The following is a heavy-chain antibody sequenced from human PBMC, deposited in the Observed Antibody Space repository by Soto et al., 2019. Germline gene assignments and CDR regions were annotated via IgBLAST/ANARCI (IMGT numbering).Heavy chain of an antibody. Sequence: SETLSVTCAVASGSSSSSDWWSWVRQPPGKGLEWIGEIYHSGSTNYNPSLKSRVTISVDKSKNQFSLKLSSVTAADTAVYYCARLYCTNGVCYTEAFDIWGQGTMVTVSS. CDR1: SGSSSSSDW. CDR2: IYHSGST. V-gene: IGHV4-4*02. J-gene: IGHJ3*02. D-gene: IGHD2-8*01. CDR3: ARLYCTNGVCYTEAFDI.